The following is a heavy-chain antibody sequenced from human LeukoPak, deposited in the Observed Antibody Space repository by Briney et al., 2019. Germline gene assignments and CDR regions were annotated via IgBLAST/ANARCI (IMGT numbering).Heavy chain of an antibody. V-gene: IGHV3-30-3*01. J-gene: IGHJ6*02. Sequence: GGSLRLSCAASGFTFSSYAMHWVRQAPGKGLEWVAVISYDGSNKYYADSVKGRFTISRDNSKNTLYLQMNSLRAEDTAVYYCARDRNDYGDYVVGGWVDVWGQGTTVTVSS. CDR3: ARDRNDYGDYVVGGWVDV. CDR1: GFTFSSYA. CDR2: ISYDGSNK. D-gene: IGHD4-17*01.